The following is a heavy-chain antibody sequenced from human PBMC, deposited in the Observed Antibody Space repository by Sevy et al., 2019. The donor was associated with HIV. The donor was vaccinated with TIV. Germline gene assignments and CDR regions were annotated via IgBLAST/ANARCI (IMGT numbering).Heavy chain of an antibody. CDR1: GYTFTSYG. Sequence: ASVKVSCKASGYTFTSYGISWVRQAPGQGLEWMGWISAYNGNTNYAQKLQGRVTMTTDTSTRTAYMELRSLRSDDTAVYYCARTLRGYYDSSGYYSYWGQGTLVTVSS. J-gene: IGHJ4*02. D-gene: IGHD3-22*01. V-gene: IGHV1-18*01. CDR3: ARTLRGYYDSSGYYSY. CDR2: ISAYNGNT.